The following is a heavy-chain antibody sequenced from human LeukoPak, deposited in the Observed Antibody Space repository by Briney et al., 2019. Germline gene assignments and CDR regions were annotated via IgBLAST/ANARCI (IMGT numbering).Heavy chain of an antibody. V-gene: IGHV3-74*01. Sequence: GGSLRLSCAVSGFTFRSYWMHWVRQAPGKGLEWVSRVIRDGSFTNYADSVKGRFTISRDNAKNTLYLQMSSLRAEDTAVYFCVRDGDDFNFDYWGQGSLVTVSS. CDR3: VRDGDDFNFDY. CDR2: VIRDGSFT. CDR1: GFTFRSYW. J-gene: IGHJ4*02. D-gene: IGHD5-24*01.